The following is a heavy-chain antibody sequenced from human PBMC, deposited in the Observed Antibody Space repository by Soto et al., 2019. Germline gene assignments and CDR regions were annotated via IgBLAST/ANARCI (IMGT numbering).Heavy chain of an antibody. J-gene: IGHJ3*02. D-gene: IGHD3-10*01. CDR2: IRSKANSYAT. Sequence: GGSLRLSCAASGFTFSGSAIHWVRQASGKGLEWVGRIRSKANSYATAYAASVKGRFTISRDDSKNTAYLQMNSLKTEDTAVYYCTRFDYHGSGSPKNDAFDIWGQGTMVTVSS. CDR3: TRFDYHGSGSPKNDAFDI. V-gene: IGHV3-73*01. CDR1: GFTFSGSA.